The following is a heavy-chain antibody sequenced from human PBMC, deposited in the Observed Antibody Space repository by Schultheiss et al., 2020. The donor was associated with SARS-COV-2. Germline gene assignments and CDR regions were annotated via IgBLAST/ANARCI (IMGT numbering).Heavy chain of an antibody. Sequence: SQTLSLTCAVYGGSFSGYYWSWIRQPPGKGLEWIGEINHSGSTNYNPSLKSRVTISVDTSKNQFSLKLSSVTAADTAVYYCARTNQNYYDSSGSAFDIWGQGTMVTVSS. J-gene: IGHJ3*02. D-gene: IGHD3-22*01. V-gene: IGHV4-34*01. CDR3: ARTNQNYYDSSGSAFDI. CDR2: INHSGST. CDR1: GGSFSGYY.